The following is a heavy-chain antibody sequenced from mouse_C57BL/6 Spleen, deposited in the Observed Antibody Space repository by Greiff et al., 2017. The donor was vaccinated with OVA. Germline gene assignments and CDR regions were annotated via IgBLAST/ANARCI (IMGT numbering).Heavy chain of an antibody. CDR1: GYTFTSYW. Sequence: VQLQQPGAELVKPGASVKLSCKASGYTFTSYWMQWVKQRPGQGLEWIGEIDPSDSYTNYNQKFKGKATLTVDTSSSTAYMQLSSLTSEDSAVYDGARGGAITTVVEDYWGQGTTLTVSS. D-gene: IGHD1-1*01. CDR2: IDPSDSYT. J-gene: IGHJ2*01. V-gene: IGHV1-50*01. CDR3: ARGGAITTVVEDY.